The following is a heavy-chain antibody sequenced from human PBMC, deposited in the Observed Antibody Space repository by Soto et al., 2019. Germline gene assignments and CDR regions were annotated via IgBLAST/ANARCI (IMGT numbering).Heavy chain of an antibody. J-gene: IGHJ4*02. CDR2: VYYSGST. V-gene: IGHV4-59*08. CDR1: GGSISDYY. CDR3: AGQAIH. Sequence: QVQLQESGPGLVKPSETLSLTCTVSGGSISDYYWSWFRQAPGKGLDWIGYVYYSGSTNYNPSLQSRVTMSVDTSKNQFSLKLSSVTAADTAVYYCAGQAIHWGQGTLVTVSS.